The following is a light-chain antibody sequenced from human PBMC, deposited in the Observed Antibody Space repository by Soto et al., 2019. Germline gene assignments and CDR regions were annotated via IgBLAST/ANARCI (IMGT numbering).Light chain of an antibody. CDR3: CSYAGSSAL. CDR1: SSDVGSYNL. J-gene: IGLJ2*01. Sequence: QSALTQPASVSGSPGQSITISCTGTSSDVGSYNLVSWYQQHPGKAPKLMIYEGSKRPSGVSNRFSGSKSGNTAFLTISGLQAEGEADYYCCSYAGSSALFGGGTKVTVL. CDR2: EGS. V-gene: IGLV2-23*01.